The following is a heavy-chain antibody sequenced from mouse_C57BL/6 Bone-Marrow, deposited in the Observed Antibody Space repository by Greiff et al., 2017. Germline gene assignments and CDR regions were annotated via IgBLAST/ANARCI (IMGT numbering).Heavy chain of an antibody. J-gene: IGHJ1*03. CDR3: ARDYGSSYWYFDV. CDR1: GYTFTSYD. CDR2: IYPRDGST. V-gene: IGHV1-85*01. Sequence: QVQLQQSGPELVKPGASVKLSCKASGYTFTSYDINWVKQRPGKGLEWIGWIYPRDGSTKYNEKFKGKATLTVDTSSSTAYMELHSLTSEDSAVYFCARDYGSSYWYFDVWGKGTTVTVSS. D-gene: IGHD1-1*01.